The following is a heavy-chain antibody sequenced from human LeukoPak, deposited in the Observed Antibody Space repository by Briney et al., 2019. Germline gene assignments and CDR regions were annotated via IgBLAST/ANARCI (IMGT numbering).Heavy chain of an antibody. Sequence: GGSLRLSCAASGFTFSDYYMSWIRQAPGKGLEWVSYISSSGSTIYYADSVKGRFIISRDNAKNSLYLQMNSLRAEDTAVYYCASLDYDFWSGYYREFDYWGQGTLVTVSS. V-gene: IGHV3-11*01. J-gene: IGHJ4*02. CDR2: ISSSGSTI. D-gene: IGHD3-3*01. CDR1: GFTFSDYY. CDR3: ASLDYDFWSGYYREFDY.